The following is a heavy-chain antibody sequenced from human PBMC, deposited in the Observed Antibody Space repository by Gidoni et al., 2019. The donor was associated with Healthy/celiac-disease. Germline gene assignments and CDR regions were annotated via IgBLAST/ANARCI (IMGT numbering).Heavy chain of an antibody. CDR1: GFTFSRYR. J-gene: IGHJ3*02. D-gene: IGHD3-3*01. Sequence: EVQLVESGGGLVQPGGSLSLSCAASGFTFSRYRMNWVRQAPGKGLEWVSYISSSSSTIYYADSVKGRFTISRDNAKNSLYLQMNSLRAEDTAVYYCARVEVRFLEWPYDAFDIWGQGTMVTVSS. V-gene: IGHV3-48*01. CDR2: ISSSSSTI. CDR3: ARVEVRFLEWPYDAFDI.